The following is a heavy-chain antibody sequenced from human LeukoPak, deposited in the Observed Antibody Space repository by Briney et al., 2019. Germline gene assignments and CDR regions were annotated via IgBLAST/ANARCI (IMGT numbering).Heavy chain of an antibody. D-gene: IGHD3-22*01. V-gene: IGHV3-21*01. J-gene: IGHJ4*02. CDR1: GFTFSSYS. Sequence: GGSLSLLCAACGFTFSSYSMNWVRQAPGKGLEWVSSISSSSSYIYYAGSVKGRFTISRDNAKNSLYLQRNSLRAEDRAVYYCARVHDSSGYYFGRGQGTLVTVSS. CDR3: ARVHDSSGYYFG. CDR2: ISSSSSYI.